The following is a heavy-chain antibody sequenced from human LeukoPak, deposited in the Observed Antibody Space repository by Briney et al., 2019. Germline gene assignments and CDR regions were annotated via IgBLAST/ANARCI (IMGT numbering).Heavy chain of an antibody. J-gene: IGHJ4*02. D-gene: IGHD6-6*01. CDR2: TYYRSKWSF. CDR1: GDSIFTNNVA. CDR3: ATGKYTSFDN. Sequence: SQTLSHTCAISGDSIFTNNVAWNWIRQSPSRGLEWLGRTYYRSKWSFDYAVSVKSRITINADTSKNQFSLQLSSVTPEDTAVYYCATGKYTSFDNWGQGTLVTVSS. V-gene: IGHV6-1*01.